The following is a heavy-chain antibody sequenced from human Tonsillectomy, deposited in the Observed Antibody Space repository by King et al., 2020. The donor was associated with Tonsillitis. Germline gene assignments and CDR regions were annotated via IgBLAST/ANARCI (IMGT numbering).Heavy chain of an antibody. CDR3: ARASTVTTRLHDVFDV. CDR1: GGSISKYY. J-gene: IGHJ3*01. Sequence: VQLQESGPGLVKPSETLSLTCTVSGGSISKYYWSWIRQPPGKGLEWIGYIYYSGRTNYNPSLKSRVTIFVDTSNNQFSLRLSSVTAADTAVYYCARASTVTTRLHDVFDVWGQGKMVTVSS. D-gene: IGHD4-17*01. CDR2: IYYSGRT. V-gene: IGHV4-59*13.